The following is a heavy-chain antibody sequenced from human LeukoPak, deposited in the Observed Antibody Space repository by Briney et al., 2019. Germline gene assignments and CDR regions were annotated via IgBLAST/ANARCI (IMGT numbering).Heavy chain of an antibody. CDR1: GFTVSSNY. D-gene: IGHD6-13*01. J-gene: IGHJ5*02. CDR2: IYSGGST. Sequence: PGGSLRLSCAASGFTVSSNYMSWVRQAPGKGLEWVSVIYSGGSTYYADPVKGRFTISRDNSKNTLYLQMNSLRAEDTAVYYCARGSSSGWFDPWGQGTLVTASS. CDR3: ARGSSSGWFDP. V-gene: IGHV3-66*02.